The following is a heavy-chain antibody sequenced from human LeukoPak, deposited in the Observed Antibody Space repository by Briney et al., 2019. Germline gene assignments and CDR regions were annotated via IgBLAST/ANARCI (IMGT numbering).Heavy chain of an antibody. CDR1: GFTVSGSA. J-gene: IGHJ6*02. D-gene: IGHD4-17*01. CDR3: TRPPPTTVTTGHGMDV. CDR2: IRSKANSYAT. Sequence: GGSLRLSCAASGFTVSGSAMHWVRQASGKGLEWVGRIRSKANSYATAYAASVKGRFTISRDDSKNTAYLQMNSLKTEDTAVYSCTRPPPTTVTTGHGMDVWGQGTTVTVSS. V-gene: IGHV3-73*01.